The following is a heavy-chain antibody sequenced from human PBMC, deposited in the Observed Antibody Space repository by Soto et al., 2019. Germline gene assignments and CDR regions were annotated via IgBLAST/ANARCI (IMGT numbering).Heavy chain of an antibody. CDR2: IYSGGNT. Sequence: GVSMRLPCAASEFTVRSNYRSCVRQTQGKGLEWVSVIYSGGNTYYADSVKGRFTISRDNSKNTLYLQMNSLRAEDTAVYYCTKGVVVITSYFQHWGQGTLVTVSS. D-gene: IGHD3-22*01. V-gene: IGHV3-66*02. CDR1: EFTVRSNY. J-gene: IGHJ1*01. CDR3: TKGVVVITSYFQH.